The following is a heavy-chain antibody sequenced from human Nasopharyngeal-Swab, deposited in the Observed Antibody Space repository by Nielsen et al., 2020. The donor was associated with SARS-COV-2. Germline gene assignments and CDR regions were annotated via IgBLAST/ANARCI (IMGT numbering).Heavy chain of an antibody. CDR1: GYTLTSYA. V-gene: IGHV1-3*01. D-gene: IGHD6-19*01. CDR3: ARAVRGSGWYWGGFDY. J-gene: IGHJ4*02. Sequence: ASVKVSCKASGYTLTSYAMHWVRQAPGQRLEWMGWINAGNGNTKYSQKFQGRVTITRDTSASTAYMELSSLRSEDTAVYYCARAVRGSGWYWGGFDYWGQGTLVTVSS. CDR2: INAGNGNT.